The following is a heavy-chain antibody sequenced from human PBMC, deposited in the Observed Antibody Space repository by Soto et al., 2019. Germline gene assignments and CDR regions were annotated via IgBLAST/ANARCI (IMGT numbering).Heavy chain of an antibody. J-gene: IGHJ3*02. D-gene: IGHD2-2*01. CDR1: GFTFRSYA. CDR2: IVGSGDST. V-gene: IGHV3-23*01. CDR3: AKDRCSSTSCRLFPTNQGSGI. Sequence: GGSLRLSCAASGFTFRSYAMSWVRQAPGKGLEWVSGIVGSGDSTDYAESVKGRFTISRDNSKNTLNLQMNSLRVEDTAVYYCAKDRCSSTSCRLFPTNQGSGIWGQGTMVTVSS.